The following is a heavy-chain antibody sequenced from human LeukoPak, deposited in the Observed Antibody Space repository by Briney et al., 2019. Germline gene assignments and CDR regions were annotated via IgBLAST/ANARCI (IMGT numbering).Heavy chain of an antibody. Sequence: PSETLSLTCTVSGGSISSYYWGWIRQPPGKGLEWIGYIYYSGSTNYNPSLKSRVTISVNTSKSQFSLKLSSVTAADTAVYYCARDSSGYFRLDYWGQGTLVTVSS. CDR2: IYYSGST. CDR3: ARDSSGYFRLDY. D-gene: IGHD5-12*01. CDR1: GGSISSYY. V-gene: IGHV4-59*01. J-gene: IGHJ4*02.